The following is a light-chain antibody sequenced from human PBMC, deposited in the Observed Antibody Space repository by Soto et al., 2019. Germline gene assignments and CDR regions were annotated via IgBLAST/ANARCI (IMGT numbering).Light chain of an antibody. V-gene: IGLV1-44*01. CDR2: TNN. CDR3: AAWDDSLNGRGV. Sequence: QSVLTQPPSASGTPGQRVTISCSGSYSSIGSNTVNWYQQFPGAAPKLLISTNNQRPSGVPDRFSGSKSGTSASLTITGLQSDDEAVYYCAAWDDSLNGRGVFGGGTKLTVL. J-gene: IGLJ3*02. CDR1: YSSIGSNT.